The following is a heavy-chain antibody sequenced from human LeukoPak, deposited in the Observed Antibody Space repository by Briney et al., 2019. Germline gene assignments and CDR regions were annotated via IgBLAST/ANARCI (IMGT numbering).Heavy chain of an antibody. CDR3: ARDFFHRYYDSSGRAFDY. V-gene: IGHV1-2*02. Sequence: GASVKVSCKTSGYTFTGYYMHWVRQAPGQGLEWMGWINPNSGGTNYAQKFQGRVTMTRDTSTSTVYMELSSLRSEEPAVYYCARDFFHRYYDSSGRAFDYWGQGTLVTVSS. D-gene: IGHD3-22*01. CDR1: GYTFTGYY. J-gene: IGHJ4*02. CDR2: INPNSGGT.